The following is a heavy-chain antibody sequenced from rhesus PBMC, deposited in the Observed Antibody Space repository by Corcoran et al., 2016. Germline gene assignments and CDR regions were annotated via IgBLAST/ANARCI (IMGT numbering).Heavy chain of an antibody. J-gene: IGHJ5-2*02. CDR1: CGSFSRHW. Sequence: QVQLQEPGPGMVTPAETPPPPCAVSCGSFSRHWWGWLRRHPVPGIEVSGSIYGSRGSTEYNPSIKSRATISRDTSKNQFSLKLSSVTAADTAVYYCARDRVGSGWYILLDVWGRGVLVTVSS. D-gene: IGHD6-31*01. CDR2: IYGSRGST. CDR3: ARDRVGSGWYILLDV. V-gene: IGHV4-160*01.